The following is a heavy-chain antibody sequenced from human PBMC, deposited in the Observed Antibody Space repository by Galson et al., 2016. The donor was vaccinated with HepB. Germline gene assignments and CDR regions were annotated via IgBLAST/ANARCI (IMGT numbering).Heavy chain of an antibody. Sequence: CAISGDSVSSTSAAWNWVRQSPSRGLEWLGRTYYRSKWYNDYAASVRSRITINPDTSRNQFSLQLNSVTPEDTAVYYCISGWYFDTWGQGTQVTVSS. D-gene: IGHD6-19*01. CDR3: ISGWYFDT. J-gene: IGHJ4*02. CDR2: TYYRSKWYN. CDR1: GDSVSSTSAA. V-gene: IGHV6-1*01.